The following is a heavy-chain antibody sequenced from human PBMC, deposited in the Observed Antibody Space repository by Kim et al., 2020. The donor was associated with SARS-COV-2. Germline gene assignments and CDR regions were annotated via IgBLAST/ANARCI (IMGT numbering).Heavy chain of an antibody. D-gene: IGHD4-17*01. Sequence: ASVKVSCKVSGYTLTELSMHWVRQAPGKGLEWMGGFDHEDGETIYARKLQGRVTLTEDTSTDTAYMELSSLRSDDTAVYYCATYDDDSESHSWGQGTLVSVSS. V-gene: IGHV1-24*01. CDR3: ATYDDDSESHS. CDR1: GYTLTELS. CDR2: FDHEDGET. J-gene: IGHJ4*02.